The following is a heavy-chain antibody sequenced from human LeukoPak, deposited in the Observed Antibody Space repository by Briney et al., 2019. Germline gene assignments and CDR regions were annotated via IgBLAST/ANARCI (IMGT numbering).Heavy chain of an antibody. J-gene: IGHJ4*02. V-gene: IGHV3-30*03. CDR2: ISFDGSNK. CDR3: ATYSSGWYYFDY. Sequence: PGGSLRLSCAASGFTFSSFVLHWVRQAPGKGLEWVASISFDGSNKYYVDSVKGRFTISRDNSKNTLYLQMNSLRPEDAAVYYCATYSSGWYYFDYWGQGTLVTVSS. CDR1: GFTFSSFV. D-gene: IGHD6-19*01.